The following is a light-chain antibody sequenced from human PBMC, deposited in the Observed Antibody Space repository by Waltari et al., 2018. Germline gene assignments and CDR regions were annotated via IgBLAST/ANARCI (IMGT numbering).Light chain of an antibody. Sequence: DIVMTQSPDSLAASPGERSTIRCKPSQTVLYSSNNKNYLAWYQQKPGQPPRLLLYWASTRDSGVPARFSGSGSGTDFTLTISSLQAEDAAVYYCQQYFDSPLTFGPGTRVEI. CDR2: WAS. CDR1: QTVLYSSNNKNY. V-gene: IGKV4-1*01. CDR3: QQYFDSPLT. J-gene: IGKJ3*01.